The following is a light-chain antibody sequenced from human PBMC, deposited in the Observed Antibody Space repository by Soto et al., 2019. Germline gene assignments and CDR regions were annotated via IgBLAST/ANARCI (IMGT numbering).Light chain of an antibody. J-gene: IGKJ1*01. CDR2: DAS. Sequence: TQMTQSPSSLSASAGDRVTMTCRASQTISNYLNWYQHNPGKAPKLLISDASSLPSGVPSRFSGGGSGTDFTLTISKLQSEDFAAYYCQQCYSTLPTFGQGTKVDIK. V-gene: IGKV1-39*01. CDR3: QQCYSTLPT. CDR1: QTISNY.